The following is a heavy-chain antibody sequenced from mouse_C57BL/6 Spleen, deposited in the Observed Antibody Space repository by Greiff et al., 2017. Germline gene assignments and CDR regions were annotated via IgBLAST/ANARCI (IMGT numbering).Heavy chain of an antibody. Sequence: VQLQQSGPELVKPGASVKMSCKASGYTFTDYNMHWVKQSHGKSLEWIGYINPNNGGTSYNQKFKGKATLTVNKSSSTAYMELRSLTSEDSAVYYCASHYSNGWYFDVWGTGTTGTVSS. J-gene: IGHJ1*03. CDR3: ASHYSNGWYFDV. D-gene: IGHD2-5*01. CDR1: GYTFTDYN. CDR2: INPNNGGT. V-gene: IGHV1-22*01.